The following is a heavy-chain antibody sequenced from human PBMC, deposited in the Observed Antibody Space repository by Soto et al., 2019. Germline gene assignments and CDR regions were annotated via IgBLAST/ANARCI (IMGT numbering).Heavy chain of an antibody. V-gene: IGHV1-18*01. Sequence: ASVKVSCKASGYTFTSYGISWVRQAPGQGLEWMGWISAYNGNTNYAQKLQGRVTMTTDTSTSTAYMELRSLRSDDTAVYYCARGPVVLWFGAYYYYGMDVWGQGTTVTVSS. J-gene: IGHJ6*02. CDR2: ISAYNGNT. CDR1: GYTFTSYG. CDR3: ARGPVVLWFGAYYYYGMDV. D-gene: IGHD3-10*01.